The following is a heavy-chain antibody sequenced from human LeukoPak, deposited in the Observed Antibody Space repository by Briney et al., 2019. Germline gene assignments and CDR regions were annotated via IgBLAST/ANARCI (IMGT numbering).Heavy chain of an antibody. Sequence: KASETLSLTCTVSGGSISSYYWSWIRQPPGKGLEWIGYIYYSGSTNYNPSLKSRVTISVDTSKNQFSLKLSSVTAADTAVYYCAREESYYYGSGSYSWGQGTLVTVSS. J-gene: IGHJ5*02. CDR1: GGSISSYY. CDR2: IYYSGST. D-gene: IGHD3-10*01. CDR3: AREESYYYGSGSYS. V-gene: IGHV4-59*12.